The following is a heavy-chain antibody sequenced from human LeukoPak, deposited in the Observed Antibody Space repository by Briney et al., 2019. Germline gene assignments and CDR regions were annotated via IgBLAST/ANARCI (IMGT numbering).Heavy chain of an antibody. CDR1: GGSVNSGSYY. D-gene: IGHD1-26*01. V-gene: IGHV4-61*01. Sequence: PSETLSLTCTVSGGSVNSGSYYWSWIRQPPGKGLEWIGYIYYSGSTNHNPSLKSRVTISVDTSKNQFSLQLSSVTAADPAVYYCARGGSYFGNWGQGTLVTVSS. J-gene: IGHJ4*02. CDR3: ARGGSYFGN. CDR2: IYYSGST.